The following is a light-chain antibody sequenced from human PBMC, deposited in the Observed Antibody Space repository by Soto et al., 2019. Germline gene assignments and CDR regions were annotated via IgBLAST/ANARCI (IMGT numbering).Light chain of an antibody. J-gene: IGLJ2*01. V-gene: IGLV2-14*01. CDR3: SSYISSSIVV. CDR1: GSDVGGYNY. Sequence: QSALTQPRSVSGSPGQSVTISCTGTGSDVGGYNYVSWYQQYPDKAPKVMIYDVSNRPSGVSNRFSGSKSGNTASLTISGLQAEDEADYYCSSYISSSIVVFGGGTKLTVL. CDR2: DVS.